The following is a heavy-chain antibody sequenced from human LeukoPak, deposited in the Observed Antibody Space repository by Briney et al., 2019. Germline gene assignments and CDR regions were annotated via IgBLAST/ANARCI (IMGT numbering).Heavy chain of an antibody. J-gene: IGHJ5*02. V-gene: IGHV4-34*01. Sequence: SETLSLTCAVYGGSFSGYYWSWIRQPPGKGLEWIGEINHSGSTNYNPSLKSRVTISVDTSKNQFSLKLSSVTAADTAVYYCARGPSRAGYYGTDPWGQGTLVTVS. CDR3: ARGPSRAGYYGTDP. CDR2: INHSGST. CDR1: GGSFSGYY. D-gene: IGHD3-22*01.